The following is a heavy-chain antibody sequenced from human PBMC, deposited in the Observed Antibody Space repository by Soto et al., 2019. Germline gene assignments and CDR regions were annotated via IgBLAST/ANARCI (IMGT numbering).Heavy chain of an antibody. V-gene: IGHV1-69*08. D-gene: IGHD2-2*01. Sequence: QVQLVQSGAEVKKPGSSVKVSCKASGGTFSRYSITWVRQAPGHGLEWIGRIIPIFGIASYAQKFQGRVTITADASTSTAYMELSSLRSDDTAGYYCAREDRDRETGLVPAAIDGRDVWGQGTTVTVSS. CDR2: IIPIFGIA. J-gene: IGHJ6*02. CDR3: AREDRDRETGLVPAAIDGRDV. CDR1: GGTFSRYS.